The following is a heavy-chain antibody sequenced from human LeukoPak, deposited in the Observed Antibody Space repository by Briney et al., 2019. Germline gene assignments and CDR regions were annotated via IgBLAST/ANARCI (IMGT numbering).Heavy chain of an antibody. CDR1: GFTFSSYW. Sequence: GGSLRLSCEASGFTFSSYWMHWVRQAPGKGLVWVSQINSDGGRTRYADSVKGRLTISRDNAKNTVYLQMNSLRTDDAAMYYCARGRNGFFDYWGHGTLVTVSS. J-gene: IGHJ4*01. CDR3: ARGRNGFFDY. CDR2: INSDGGRT. V-gene: IGHV3-74*01. D-gene: IGHD5-24*01.